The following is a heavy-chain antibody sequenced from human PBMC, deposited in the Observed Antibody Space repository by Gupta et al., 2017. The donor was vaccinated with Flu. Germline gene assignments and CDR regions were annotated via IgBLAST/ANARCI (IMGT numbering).Heavy chain of an antibody. CDR1: GPTDASSG. CDR2: ITNSGAI. D-gene: IGHD2-21*02. J-gene: IGHJ2*01. CDR3: ARGMCRGDCSLARYFDF. V-gene: IGHV3-48*02. Sequence: EVQLVESGGDLVPPGGSLRLSCEVSGPTDASSGTGWVRQAPGKGLEWLSYITNSGAIFYADSVKSRFTISRDNAKNSLFLQMNSLRDEDTAVYYCARGMCRGDCSLARYFDFWGRGTLLTVSS.